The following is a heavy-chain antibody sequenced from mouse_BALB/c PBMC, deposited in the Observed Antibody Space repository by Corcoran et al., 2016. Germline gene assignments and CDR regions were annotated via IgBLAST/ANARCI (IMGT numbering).Heavy chain of an antibody. CDR1: GFNIKDTY. J-gene: IGHJ3*01. V-gene: IGHV14-3*02. D-gene: IGHD3-1*01. Sequence: EVQLQQSGAELVKPGASVKLSCTASGFNIKDTYMHWVKQRPEQGLEWIGRIDPANGNTKYDPKFQGKATITADTSSNTAYLQLSSLTSEDTAVYYCARQLGPTEGTSWVAYWGQGTLVTVSA. CDR2: IDPANGNT. CDR3: ARQLGPTEGTSWVAY.